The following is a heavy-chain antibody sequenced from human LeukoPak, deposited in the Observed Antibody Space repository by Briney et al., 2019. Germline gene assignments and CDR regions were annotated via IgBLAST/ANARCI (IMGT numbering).Heavy chain of an antibody. CDR2: IGGSGGGT. D-gene: IGHD6-19*01. CDR1: GFTFSNFA. V-gene: IGHV3-23*01. J-gene: IGHJ4*02. CDR3: AKDPGKQWLVQGDS. Sequence: AGGSLRLSCAAPGFTFSNFAMNWVRQAPGKGLEWVSAIGGSGGGTYYADSVKGRFTISRDNSKNTLYLQMNGLRAEDTAVYYCAKDPGKQWLVQGDSWGQGTLVSVSS.